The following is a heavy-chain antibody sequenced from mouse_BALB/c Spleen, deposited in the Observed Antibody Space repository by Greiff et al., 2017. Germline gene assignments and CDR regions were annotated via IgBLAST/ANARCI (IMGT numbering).Heavy chain of an antibody. CDR3: ATSLLRLREGFAY. CDR2: IWGGGST. V-gene: IGHV2-6-4*01. J-gene: IGHJ3*01. CDR1: GFSLSRYS. Sequence: VQLVESGPGLVAPSQSLSITCTVSGFSLSRYSVHWVRQPPGKGLEWLGMIWGGGSTDYNSALKSRLSISKDNSKSQVFLKMNSLQTDDTAMYYCATSLLRLREGFAYWGQGTLVTVSA. D-gene: IGHD1-2*01.